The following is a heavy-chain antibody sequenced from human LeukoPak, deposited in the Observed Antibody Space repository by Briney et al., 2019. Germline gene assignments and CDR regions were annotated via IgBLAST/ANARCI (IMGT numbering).Heavy chain of an antibody. V-gene: IGHV3-9*01. D-gene: IGHD3-22*01. J-gene: IGHJ4*02. CDR1: GFTFDDYA. CDR3: AKGFYDSSGYCDY. Sequence: PGGSLRLSCAASGFTFDDYAMHWVRQAPGKGLEWVSGISWNSGSIGYADSVKGRFTISRDNAKNSLYLQMNSLRAEDTALYYCAKGFYDSSGYCDYWGQGTLVTVSS. CDR2: ISWNSGSI.